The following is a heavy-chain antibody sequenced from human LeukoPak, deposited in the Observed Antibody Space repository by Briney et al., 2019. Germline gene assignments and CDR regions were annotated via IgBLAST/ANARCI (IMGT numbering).Heavy chain of an antibody. CDR3: AKVHYTGGFPGRNYCDS. J-gene: IGHJ4*02. D-gene: IGHD7-27*01. Sequence: GGSLRLSCAASGFTFGGYAMSWVRQAPGKGLEWVSSIRANGDRIYSADSVKVRLAISIENSKKTMYLQMNSLRAEDTAIYFCAKVHYTGGFPGRNYCDSWGQGTPVSVSS. CDR2: IRANGDRI. CDR1: GFTFGGYA. V-gene: IGHV3-23*01.